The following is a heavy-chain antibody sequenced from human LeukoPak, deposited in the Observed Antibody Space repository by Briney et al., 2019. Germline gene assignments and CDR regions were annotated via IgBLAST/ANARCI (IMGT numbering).Heavy chain of an antibody. Sequence: PGGSLRLSCVASGFTFSNYAMSWVRQAPGKGLDWVSVISGSAHKIRYADSVKGRFTISRDDSKSTVYLQMSSLRAEDAALYYCTREPINGDCQFDYWGQGTLVTVSS. CDR2: ISGSAHKI. CDR1: GFTFSNYA. D-gene: IGHD2-21*02. V-gene: IGHV3-23*01. J-gene: IGHJ4*02. CDR3: TREPINGDCQFDY.